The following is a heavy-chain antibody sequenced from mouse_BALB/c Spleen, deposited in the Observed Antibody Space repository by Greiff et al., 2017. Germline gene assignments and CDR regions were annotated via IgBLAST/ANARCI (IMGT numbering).Heavy chain of an antibody. Sequence: QVQLQQSGPGLVAPSQSLSITCTVSGFSLTSYGVHWVRQPPGNGLEWLGVIWAGGSTNYNSALMSRLSISKDNSKSQVFLKMNSLQTDDTAMYYCARALSGYGSNYYAMDYWGQGTSVTVSS. CDR1: GFSLTSYG. CDR3: ARALSGYGSNYYAMDY. V-gene: IGHV2-9*02. D-gene: IGHD1-1*01. CDR2: IWAGGST. J-gene: IGHJ4*01.